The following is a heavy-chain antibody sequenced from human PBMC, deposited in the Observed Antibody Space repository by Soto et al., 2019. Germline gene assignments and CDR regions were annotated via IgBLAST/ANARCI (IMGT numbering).Heavy chain of an antibody. CDR3: ARGIAAAGGRAGMDV. CDR2: IYHSGST. CDR1: GGSISSSNW. Sequence: SETLSLTCAVSGGSISSSNWWSWVRQPPGKGLEWIGEIYHSGSTNYNPSLKSRVTISVDKSKNQFSLKLSSVTAADTAVYYCARGIAAAGGRAGMDVWGQGTTVTVSS. J-gene: IGHJ6*02. D-gene: IGHD6-13*01. V-gene: IGHV4-4*02.